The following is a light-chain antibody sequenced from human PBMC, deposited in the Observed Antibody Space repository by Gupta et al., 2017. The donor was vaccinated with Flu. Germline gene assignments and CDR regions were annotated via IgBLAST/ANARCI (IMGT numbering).Light chain of an antibody. J-gene: IGLJ1*01. V-gene: IGLV1-44*01. Sequence: SVLPQPPSVSGTPGQRVTISCSGGSFNIGSNSVNWYQHLPGTAPKLLMFSSDQRPSGVPNRFSGSKSGTSASLAISGLQAEDEADYYCAAWDDSLNAYVFGTGTKVTV. CDR3: AAWDDSLNAYV. CDR1: SFNIGSNS. CDR2: SSD.